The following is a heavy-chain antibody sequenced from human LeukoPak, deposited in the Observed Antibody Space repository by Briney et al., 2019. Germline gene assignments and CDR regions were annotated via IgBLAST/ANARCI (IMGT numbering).Heavy chain of an antibody. CDR2: IKQDGSEK. CDR3: ARVGAVAGKGSYYYYYMDV. J-gene: IGHJ6*03. V-gene: IGHV3-7*01. Sequence: PGGSLRLSCAASGFTFSSYWMSWVRQAPGKGLEWVANIKQDGSEKYYVDSVKGRFTISRDNAKNSLYLQMNSLRAEDTAVYYCARVGAVAGKGSYYYYYMDVWGKGTTVTVSS. D-gene: IGHD6-19*01. CDR1: GFTFSSYW.